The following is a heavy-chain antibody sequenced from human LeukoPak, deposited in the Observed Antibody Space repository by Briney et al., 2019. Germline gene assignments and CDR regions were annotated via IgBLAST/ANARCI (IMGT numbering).Heavy chain of an antibody. CDR1: GCSISSGNW. CDR3: ATYTISGFDI. Sequence: SETLSLTCAVSGCSISSGNWWSWVRQPPGKGLEWIGEIYHSGITNYNPSLKSRVTISVDKSKNHFSLKLSSVTAADTAVHYCATYTISGFDIWGQGTMVTVSS. V-gene: IGHV4-4*02. CDR2: IYHSGIT. J-gene: IGHJ3*02. D-gene: IGHD2-2*02.